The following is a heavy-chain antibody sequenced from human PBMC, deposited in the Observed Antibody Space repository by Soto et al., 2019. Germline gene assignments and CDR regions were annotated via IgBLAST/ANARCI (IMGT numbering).Heavy chain of an antibody. Sequence: ASVKVSCTASVITFTSSAVQWVRQARGQRLEWIGWIVVGSGNTNYAQKFQERVTITGDMSTSTAYMELSSLRSEDTAVYYCARDCDYSKDYWGQGTLVTVSS. CDR1: VITFTSSA. V-gene: IGHV1-58*01. D-gene: IGHD4-17*01. J-gene: IGHJ4*02. CDR3: ARDCDYSKDY. CDR2: IVVGSGNT.